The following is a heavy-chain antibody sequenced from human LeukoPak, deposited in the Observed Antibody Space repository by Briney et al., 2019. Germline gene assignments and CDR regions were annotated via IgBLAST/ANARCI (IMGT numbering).Heavy chain of an antibody. Sequence: PSETLSLTCTVSGGSISSYHWTWIRQPPGKGLEWIGYIYYSGSANYNPSLKSRVTISVDTSKKRFSLKLSSVTAADTAVYYCASHYDRSGFDYWGQGTLVTVSS. J-gene: IGHJ4*02. CDR3: ASHYDRSGFDY. V-gene: IGHV4-59*01. D-gene: IGHD3-22*01. CDR2: IYYSGSA. CDR1: GGSISSYH.